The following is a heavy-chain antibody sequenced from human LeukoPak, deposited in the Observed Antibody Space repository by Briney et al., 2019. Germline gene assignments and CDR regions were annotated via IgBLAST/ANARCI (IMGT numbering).Heavy chain of an antibody. CDR1: GGSVSSSSSY. CDR2: IYYSGST. J-gene: IGHJ5*02. D-gene: IGHD3-3*01. V-gene: IGHV4-39*07. Sequence: PSETLSLTCTVSGGSVSSSSSYWGWIRQPPGQGLEWIGSIYYSGSTYYNPSLKSRVTMSVDTSTNQFSLKLSSVTAADTALYYCARVGNPLVTVFAWFDPWGQGTLVTVSS. CDR3: ARVGNPLVTVFAWFDP.